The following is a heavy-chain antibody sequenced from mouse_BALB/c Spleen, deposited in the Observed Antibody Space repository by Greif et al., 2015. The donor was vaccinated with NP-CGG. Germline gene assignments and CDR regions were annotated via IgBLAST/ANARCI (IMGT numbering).Heavy chain of an antibody. CDR2: IYPGSGST. D-gene: IGHD2-4*01. J-gene: IGHJ2*01. CDR3: TRSGYDYDRGDFDY. Sequence: LQQSGSELVRPGASVKLSCKASGYTFTSYWMHWVKQRHGQGLEWIGNIYPGSGSTNYDEKFKSKGTLTVDTSSSTAYMHLSSLTSEDSAVYYCTRSGYDYDRGDFDYWGQGTTLTVSS. V-gene: IGHV1S22*01. CDR1: GYTFTSYW.